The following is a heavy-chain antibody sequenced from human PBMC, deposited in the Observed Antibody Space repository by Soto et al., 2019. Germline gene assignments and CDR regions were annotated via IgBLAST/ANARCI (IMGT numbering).Heavy chain of an antibody. CDR2: IYYTGST. CDR3: ARVSGIVVVPTAKDPHYYYMDV. V-gene: IGHV4-31*03. CDR1: GGSISGGPYY. D-gene: IGHD2-2*01. Sequence: QVQLQESGPGLVKPSQTLSLTCTVSGGSISGGPYYWTWIRQHPGSGLEWIGYIYYTGSTYYNPSLKSRGIMSVDTSNNQLSLKLSSVTAADTAVYFCARVSGIVVVPTAKDPHYYYMDVWGKGTTVTVSS. J-gene: IGHJ6*03.